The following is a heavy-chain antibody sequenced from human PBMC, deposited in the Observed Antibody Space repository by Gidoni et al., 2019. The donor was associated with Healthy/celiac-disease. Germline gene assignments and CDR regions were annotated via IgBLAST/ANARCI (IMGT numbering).Heavy chain of an antibody. V-gene: IGHV3-23*01. CDR2: SSGSGGST. J-gene: IGHJ5*02. Sequence: EVQLLESGGGLVQPGGSLRLSCAASGFTFSSYAMSWVGQAPGKGLEWVSASSGSGGSTYYADYVKGRFTIARDNSKNTLYLQMNSLRAEDTAVYYWAKGSSSWYLYNWFDPWGQGTLVTVSS. CDR1: GFTFSSYA. CDR3: AKGSSSWYLYNWFDP. D-gene: IGHD6-13*01.